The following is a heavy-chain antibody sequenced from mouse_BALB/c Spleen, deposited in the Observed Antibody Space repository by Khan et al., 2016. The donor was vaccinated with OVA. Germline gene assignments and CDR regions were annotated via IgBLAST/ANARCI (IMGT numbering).Heavy chain of an antibody. V-gene: IGHV1S137*01. D-gene: IGHD2-2*01. J-gene: IGHJ2*01. CDR3: ARGGQWVRRGGGNSDC. CDR1: GYTFTDYA. CDR2: ISIYYENT. Sequence: QVQLKQSGPELVRPGESVKISCKGSGYTFTDYAMYWVKQSHAKSLEWIGVISIYYENTNYNQKLKGKATMTVDKSSSTAYMELARLTSEDSAIYYCARGGQWVRRGGGNSDCWGQGTTLTVSS.